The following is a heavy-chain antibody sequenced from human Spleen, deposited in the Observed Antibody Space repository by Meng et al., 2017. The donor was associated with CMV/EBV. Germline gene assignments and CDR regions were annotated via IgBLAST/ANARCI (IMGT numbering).Heavy chain of an antibody. J-gene: IGHJ3*02. CDR1: GYIFTKYG. CDR2: ISAYNGDT. CDR3: ARDREWDLREGDAFDI. Sequence: ASVKVSCKASGYIFTKYGVNWMRQAPGQGPEWMGWISAYNGDTMYAPKVQGRVTMTTDTSTSTAYMELRGLRSDDTAVYYCARDREWDLREGDAFDIWGQGTMVTVSS. D-gene: IGHD1-26*01. V-gene: IGHV1-18*01.